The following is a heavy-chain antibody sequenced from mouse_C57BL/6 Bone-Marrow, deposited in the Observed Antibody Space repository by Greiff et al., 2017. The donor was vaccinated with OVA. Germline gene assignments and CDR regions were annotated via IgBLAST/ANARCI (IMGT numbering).Heavy chain of an antibody. J-gene: IGHJ4*01. V-gene: IGHV5-12*01. CDR3: ARHRFMDY. CDR2: LSNGGGST. CDR1: GFTFSDYY. Sequence: EVQLVESGGGLVQPGGSLKLSCAASGFTFSDYYMYWVRQTPEKRLEWVAYLSNGGGSTYYPDTVKGRFTISRDNAKNTLYLQMSRLKSEDTARYYCARHRFMDYWGQGTSVTVSS.